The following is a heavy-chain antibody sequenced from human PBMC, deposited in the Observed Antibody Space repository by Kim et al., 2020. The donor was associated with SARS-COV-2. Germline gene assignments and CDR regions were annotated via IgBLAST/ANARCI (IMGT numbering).Heavy chain of an antibody. CDR2: ST. CDR3: AGGGSAALGY. J-gene: IGHJ4*02. V-gene: IGHV4-34*01. D-gene: IGHD3-10*01. Sequence: STKYNPSLKSRVNISIDTSRSQFSLNLNSVTAADTAMYYCAGGGSAALGYWGQGTLVTVSS.